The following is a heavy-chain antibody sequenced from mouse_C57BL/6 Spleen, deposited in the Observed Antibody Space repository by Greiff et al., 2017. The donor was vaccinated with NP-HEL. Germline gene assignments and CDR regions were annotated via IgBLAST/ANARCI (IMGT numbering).Heavy chain of an antibody. D-gene: IGHD3-1*01. CDR3: ARERNFGLDYCDY. J-gene: IGHJ2*01. CDR1: GYSITSGYY. CDR2: ISYDGSN. Sequence: ESGPGLVKPSQSLSLTCSVTGYSITSGYYWNWIRQFPGNKLEWMGYISYDGSNNYNPSLKNRISITRDTSKNQFFLKLNSVTTEDTATYYCARERNFGLDYCDYWGQGTTLTVSS. V-gene: IGHV3-6*01.